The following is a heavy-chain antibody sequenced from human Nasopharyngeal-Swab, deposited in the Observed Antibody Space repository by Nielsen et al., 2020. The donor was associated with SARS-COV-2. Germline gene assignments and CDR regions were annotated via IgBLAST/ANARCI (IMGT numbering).Heavy chain of an antibody. CDR2: IHYSGST. J-gene: IGHJ4*02. Sequence: SETLSLTCPAPGGPISSYYWSWIRQPPGKGLGWIGYIHYSGSTNYNPSLKSRVTISVDTSKNQFSLKLSSVSAADTAVYYCARDRSSWRCWGQGTLVTISS. D-gene: IGHD6-13*01. CDR3: ARDRSSWRC. V-gene: IGHV4-59*12. CDR1: GGPISSYY.